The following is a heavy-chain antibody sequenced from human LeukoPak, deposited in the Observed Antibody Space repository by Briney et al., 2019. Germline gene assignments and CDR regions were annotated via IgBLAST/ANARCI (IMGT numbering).Heavy chain of an antibody. CDR1: GFTFSGYP. Sequence: PGGSLRLSCAASGFTFSGYPMHWVRQAPGRGLEWVAFIRYDGSNKNYADSVKGRFTISRDNSKNTLYLQMNSLRAEDTAVYYCAKDGVLVGATSRDFDYWGQGTLVTVSS. V-gene: IGHV3-30*02. D-gene: IGHD1-26*01. CDR3: AKDGVLVGATSRDFDY. J-gene: IGHJ4*02. CDR2: IRYDGSNK.